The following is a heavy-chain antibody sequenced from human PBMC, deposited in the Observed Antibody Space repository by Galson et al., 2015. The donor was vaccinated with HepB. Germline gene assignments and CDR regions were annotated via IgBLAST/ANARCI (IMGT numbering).Heavy chain of an antibody. CDR3: ARVGKGDYAFNSNWFDP. CDR1: GGTFSSYA. CDR2: ISAYNGNT. V-gene: IGHV1-18*01. Sequence: SVKVSCKASGGTFSSYAISWVRQAPGQGLEWMGWISAYNGNTNYAQKLQGRVTMTTDTSTSTAYMELRSLRSDDTAVYYCARVGKGDYAFNSNWFDPWGQGTLVTVSS. D-gene: IGHD4-17*01. J-gene: IGHJ5*02.